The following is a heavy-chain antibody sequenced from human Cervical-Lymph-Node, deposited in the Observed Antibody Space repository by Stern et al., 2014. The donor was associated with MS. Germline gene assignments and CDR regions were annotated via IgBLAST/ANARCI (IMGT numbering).Heavy chain of an antibody. CDR2: ISDSGSV. D-gene: IGHD2-2*01. J-gene: IGHJ6*02. V-gene: IGHV4-59*01. CDR1: GGSIINYY. CDR3: ARGDIVVVPAARSFGLDYYYPGLDV. Sequence: QVQLQESGPGLVKPSETLSLTCTVSGGSIINYYWPWIRQPPGTGLEWIGYISDSGSVAYNPSLKSRLTMSVDTSTNQFSLRLSSVTAADTAVYFCARGDIVVVPAARSFGLDYYYPGLDVWGQGTTISVS.